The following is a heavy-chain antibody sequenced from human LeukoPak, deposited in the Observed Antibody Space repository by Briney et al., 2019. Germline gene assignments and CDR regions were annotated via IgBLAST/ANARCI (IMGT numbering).Heavy chain of an antibody. CDR2: INHSGST. D-gene: IGHD2-2*01. CDR1: GGSFSGYY. J-gene: IGHJ4*02. V-gene: IGHV4-34*01. CDR3: ARGPTLYQLLHSPFFDY. Sequence: PSETLSLTCAVYGGSFSGYYWSWIRQPPGKGLEWIGEINHSGSTNYNPSLKSRVTISVDTSKNQFSLKLSSVTAADTAVYYCARGPTLYQLLHSPFFDYWGQGTLVTVSS.